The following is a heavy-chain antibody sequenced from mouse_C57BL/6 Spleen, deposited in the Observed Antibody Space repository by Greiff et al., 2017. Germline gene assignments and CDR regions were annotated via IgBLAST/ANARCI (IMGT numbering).Heavy chain of an antibody. CDR3: ARGTTVVEGYFDV. V-gene: IGHV1-50*01. Sequence: QVQLQQPGAELVKPGASVKLSCKASGYTFTSYWMQWVKQRPGQGLEWIGEIDPSDSYTNYNQKFKGKATLTVDTSSSTAYMQLSSLTSEDSAVYYCARGTTVVEGYFDVWGTGTTVTVSS. D-gene: IGHD1-1*01. CDR1: GYTFTSYW. J-gene: IGHJ1*03. CDR2: IDPSDSYT.